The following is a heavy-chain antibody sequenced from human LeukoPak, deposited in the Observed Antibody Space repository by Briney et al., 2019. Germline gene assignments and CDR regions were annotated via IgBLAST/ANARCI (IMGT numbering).Heavy chain of an antibody. CDR3: ARGGADYYDSSGYYTLGY. J-gene: IGHJ4*02. CDR1: GGSISSYY. D-gene: IGHD3-22*01. Sequence: PSETLSLTCTVSGGSISSYYWSWIRQPPGKGLEWIGYIYYSGSTYYNPSLKSRVTISVDTSKNQFSLKLSSVTAADTAVYYCARGGADYYDSSGYYTLGYWGQGTLVTVSS. CDR2: IYYSGST. V-gene: IGHV4-59*08.